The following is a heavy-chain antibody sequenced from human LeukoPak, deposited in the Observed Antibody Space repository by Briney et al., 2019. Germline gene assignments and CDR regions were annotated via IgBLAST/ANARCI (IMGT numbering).Heavy chain of an antibody. CDR2: INSDGSST. D-gene: IGHD2-15*01. J-gene: IGHJ3*02. CDR1: GFTFSSYW. V-gene: IGHV3-74*01. CDR3: ARERYCSGGSCYSGAFDI. Sequence: GGSMRLSCAASGFTFSSYWMHWVRQAPGKGLVWVSRINSDGSSTSYADSVKGRFTISRDNSKNTLYLQMNSLRAEDTAVYYCARERYCSGGSCYSGAFDIWGQGTMVTVSS.